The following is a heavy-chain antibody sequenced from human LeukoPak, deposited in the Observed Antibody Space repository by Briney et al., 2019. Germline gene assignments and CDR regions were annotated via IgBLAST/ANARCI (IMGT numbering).Heavy chain of an antibody. J-gene: IGHJ4*02. CDR2: ISYDGSNK. CDR3: AKASGGNTFDY. V-gene: IGHV3-30*18. Sequence: GGSLRLSCAASGFTFSSYGMHWVRQAPGKGLEWVAVISYDGSNKYYADSVKGRFTISRDNSKNTLYLQMNSLRAEDTAVYYCAKASGGNTFDYWGQGTLVTVSS. D-gene: IGHD4-23*01. CDR1: GFTFSSYG.